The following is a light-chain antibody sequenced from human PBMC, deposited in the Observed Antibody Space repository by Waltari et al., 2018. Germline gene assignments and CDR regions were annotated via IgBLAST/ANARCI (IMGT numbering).Light chain of an antibody. V-gene: IGLV1-44*01. J-gene: IGLJ1*01. CDR1: MSNIAGDL. CDR3: AAWADSLSGYV. Sequence: QSVLTQPPSASGTPGPRVTISCSASMSNIAGDLLRWLQPPPGRAPTLLIYNNNQRPAGVPSRFAASKSGTSASLAISGLQSEDEADYYCAAWADSLSGYVFGTGTKVTVL. CDR2: NNN.